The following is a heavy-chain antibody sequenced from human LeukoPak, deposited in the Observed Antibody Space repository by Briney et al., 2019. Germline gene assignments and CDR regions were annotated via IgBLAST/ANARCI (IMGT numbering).Heavy chain of an antibody. V-gene: IGHV1-24*01. J-gene: IGHJ4*02. CDR2: FDPEDGET. D-gene: IGHD5/OR15-5a*01. Sequence: GASVKVSCKVSGYTLTELSIYWVRQAPGKGLEWMGGFDPEDGETVYAQKFQGRVTMTEDTSTDTAYMELSSLRSDDTAVYYCARSGPRGLRTYPYWGQGTLVTVSS. CDR1: GYTLTELS. CDR3: ARSGPRGLRTYPY.